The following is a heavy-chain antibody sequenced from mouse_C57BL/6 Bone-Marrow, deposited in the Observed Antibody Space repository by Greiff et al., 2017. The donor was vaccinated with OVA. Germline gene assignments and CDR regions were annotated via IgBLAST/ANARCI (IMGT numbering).Heavy chain of an antibody. D-gene: IGHD1-1*01. Sequence: QLHHPGAELVRPVSSVKLSCKSSGYTFTSYWMDWVKQRPGQGLEWIGNIYPSDSETHYNQKFKDKATLTVDKSSSTAYMQLSSLTSEDSAVYYCARSSYYGSIPYYYAMDYWGQGTSVTVSS. V-gene: IGHV1-61*01. J-gene: IGHJ4*01. CDR3: ARSSYYGSIPYYYAMDY. CDR2: IYPSDSET. CDR1: GYTFTSYW.